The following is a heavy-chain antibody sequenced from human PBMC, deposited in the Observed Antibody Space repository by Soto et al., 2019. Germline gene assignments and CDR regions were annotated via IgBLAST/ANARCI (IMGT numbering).Heavy chain of an antibody. J-gene: IGHJ5*01. CDR3: ARDILSGGAYPDS. Sequence: GGSLRLSCAASGFTFSTYTMNWVRQAPGKGLEWISSISSGSSYIYYAGSVKGRFTISRDNAKNSLFLQMNSLRADDTAVYYCARDILSGGAYPDSWGQGTKVTV. CDR1: GFTFSTYT. CDR2: ISSGSSYI. V-gene: IGHV3-21*01. D-gene: IGHD3-10*01.